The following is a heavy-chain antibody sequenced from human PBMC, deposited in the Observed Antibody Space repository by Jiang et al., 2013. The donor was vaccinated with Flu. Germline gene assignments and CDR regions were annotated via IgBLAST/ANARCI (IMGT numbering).Heavy chain of an antibody. J-gene: IGHJ4*02. Sequence: GSGLVKPSETLSLTCTVSGDSITSYYWTWIRQAPGKGLEWIGYLYYSGSADYNPSLKSRVTISADTSKNQFSLKLNSVTAADTAVYYCARHVDRPQTSYYNSSGYYIDYWGQGTLVTVSS. CDR3: ARHVDRPQTSYYNSSGYYIDY. V-gene: IGHV4-59*08. CDR2: LYYSGSA. CDR1: GDSITSYY. D-gene: IGHD3-22*01.